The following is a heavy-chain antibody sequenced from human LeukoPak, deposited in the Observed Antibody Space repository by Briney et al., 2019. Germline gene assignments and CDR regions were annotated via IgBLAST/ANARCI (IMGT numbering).Heavy chain of an antibody. CDR1: GYSISSGYY. CDR2: IYHSGST. J-gene: IGHJ5*02. CDR3: ARDPDVTGTTVPNWFDP. D-gene: IGHD1-20*01. Sequence: SETLSLTCAVSGYSISSGYYWGWIRQPPGQGLEWIGSIYHSGSTYYNPPLKSRVTISVDTSKNQFSLKLSSVTAADTAVYYCARDPDVTGTTVPNWFDPWGQGTLVTVSS. V-gene: IGHV4-38-2*02.